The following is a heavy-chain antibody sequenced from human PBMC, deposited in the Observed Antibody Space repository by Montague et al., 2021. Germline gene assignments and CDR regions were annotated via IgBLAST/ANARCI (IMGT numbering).Heavy chain of an antibody. J-gene: IGHJ4*02. Sequence: SLRLSCAASGFTFSTYWMAWVRQAPGKGLEWVANINRDGSTRNYVDSVKGRFTISRDNAKNSLSLQMNSLRVEDTAIYYCARDSSGSLDYWGQGTLVTVSS. CDR3: ARDSSGSLDY. D-gene: IGHD5-12*01. CDR2: INRDGSTR. CDR1: GFTFSTYW. V-gene: IGHV3-7*01.